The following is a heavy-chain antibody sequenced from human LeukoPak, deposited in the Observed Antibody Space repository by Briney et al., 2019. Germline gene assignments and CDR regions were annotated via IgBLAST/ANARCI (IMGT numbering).Heavy chain of an antibody. Sequence: PSETLSLTCAVSDYSISSAYYWGWIRQPPGKGLGWIGSIYHSGSTYYNPSLKSRVTISVDTSKNQFSLKLSSVTAADTAVYYCARGVVRGVIPFDYWGQGTLVTVSS. V-gene: IGHV4-38-2*01. D-gene: IGHD3-10*01. CDR3: ARGVVRGVIPFDY. CDR1: DYSISSAYY. CDR2: IYHSGST. J-gene: IGHJ4*02.